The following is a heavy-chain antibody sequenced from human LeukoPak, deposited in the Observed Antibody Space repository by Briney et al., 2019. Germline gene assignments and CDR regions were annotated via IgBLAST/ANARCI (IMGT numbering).Heavy chain of an antibody. V-gene: IGHV1-18*01. CDR3: ARDPAGTPPESGAFDI. CDR1: GYTFTSYG. J-gene: IGHJ3*02. Sequence: ASVKVSCKASGYTFTSYGISWVRQAPGQGLEWMGWISAYNGNTNYAQKLQGRATMTTDTSTSTAYMELRSLRSEDTAVYYCARDPAGTPPESGAFDIWGQGTMVTVSS. D-gene: IGHD1-7*01. CDR2: ISAYNGNT.